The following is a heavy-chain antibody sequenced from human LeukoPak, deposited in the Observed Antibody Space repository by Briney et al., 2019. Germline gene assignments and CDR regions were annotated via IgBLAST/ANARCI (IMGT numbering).Heavy chain of an antibody. Sequence: ASVKVSCKASGYTFTSYGISWVRRAPGQGLEWMGWINPNSGGTNYAQKFQGRVTMTRDTSISTAYMELSRLRSDDTAVYYCARAGDDFWSGYYPNPFDYWGQGTLVTVSS. CDR2: INPNSGGT. CDR1: GYTFTSYG. J-gene: IGHJ4*02. D-gene: IGHD3-3*01. V-gene: IGHV1-2*02. CDR3: ARAGDDFWSGYYPNPFDY.